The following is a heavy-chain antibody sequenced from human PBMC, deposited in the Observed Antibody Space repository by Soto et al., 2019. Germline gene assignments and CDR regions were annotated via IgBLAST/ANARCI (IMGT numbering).Heavy chain of an antibody. CDR2: ISSSSSYI. V-gene: IGHV3-21*01. Sequence: PGGSLRLSCAASGFTFSSYSMNWVRQAPGKGLEWVSSISSSSSYIYYADSVKGRFTISRDNAKNSLYLQMNSLRAEDTAVYYCARAGGGYSGYDHDAFDIWGQGTMVTVSS. CDR3: ARAGGGYSGYDHDAFDI. CDR1: GFTFSSYS. J-gene: IGHJ3*02. D-gene: IGHD5-12*01.